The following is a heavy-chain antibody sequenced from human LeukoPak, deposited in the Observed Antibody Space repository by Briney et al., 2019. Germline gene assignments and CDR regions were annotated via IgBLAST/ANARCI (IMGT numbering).Heavy chain of an antibody. CDR3: AREGCSSTSCYIPSMTDY. D-gene: IGHD2-2*02. J-gene: IGHJ4*02. CDR1: GFTFSSYS. Sequence: GSLRISCAASGFTFSSYSMNWVRQAPGKGVEWVSYISSSSSTIYYADSVKGRFTISRDNAKNSLYLQMNSLRAKDTAVYYCAREGCSSTSCYIPSMTDYWGQGTLVTVSS. V-gene: IGHV3-48*01. CDR2: ISSSSSTI.